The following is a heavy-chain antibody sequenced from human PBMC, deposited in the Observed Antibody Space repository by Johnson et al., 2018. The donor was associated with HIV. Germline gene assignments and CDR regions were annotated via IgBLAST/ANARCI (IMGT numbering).Heavy chain of an antibody. CDR2: IKQDGNES. V-gene: IGHV3-7*01. CDR3: VSVVRMPYSAGWKAFDM. CDR1: GFTFSDHY. Sequence: VQLVESGGGLVQPGGSLRLSCAASGFTFSDHYMDWVRQPPGKGLEWVASIKQDGNESKYVASVKGRFTIARDNAKKFVFLQMNNLRGEDTAVYYCVSVVRMPYSAGWKAFDMWGHGTEVSVSS. D-gene: IGHD1-26*01. J-gene: IGHJ3*02.